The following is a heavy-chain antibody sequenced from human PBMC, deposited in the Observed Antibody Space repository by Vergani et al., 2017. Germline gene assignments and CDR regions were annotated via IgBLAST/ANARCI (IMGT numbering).Heavy chain of an antibody. J-gene: IGHJ4*02. CDR3: AKQYFVSWNDLFDY. CDR1: EFTFSNYA. V-gene: IGHV3-23*01. Sequence: EVQLLESGGGLVQPGGSLRLTCAASEFTFSNYAMNWVRQAPGKGLVWVSGISGSGVSAYYTDSVKGRFTISRDNSKNMLFLQMNNLRTEDTAIYYCAKQYFVSWNDLFDYWGQGTLVTGSA. CDR2: ISGSGVSA. D-gene: IGHD1-1*01.